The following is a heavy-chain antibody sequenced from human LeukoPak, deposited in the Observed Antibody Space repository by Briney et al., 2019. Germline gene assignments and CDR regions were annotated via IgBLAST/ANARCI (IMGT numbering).Heavy chain of an antibody. CDR3: SRGPSITMIRGGQWYYYMDV. CDR2: INPSGGST. J-gene: IGHJ6*03. D-gene: IGHD3-10*01. CDR1: GYTFTSYY. V-gene: IGHV1-46*01. Sequence: ASVKVSCKASGYTFTSYYMHWVRQAPGQGLEWMGLINPSGGSTNYAQKFQGRVTMTRDTSTSTVYMELSSLRSEDTAVYYCSRGPSITMIRGGQWYYYMDVWGKGTTVTIPS.